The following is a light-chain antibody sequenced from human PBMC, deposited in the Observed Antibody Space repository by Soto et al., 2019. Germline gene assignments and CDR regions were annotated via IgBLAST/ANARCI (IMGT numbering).Light chain of an antibody. Sequence: DIVMTQSPDSLAVSLGERATITCKSSQSVLFTSNNKDFLAWYQQRPGQSPKLILFWASTRASGVPDRFSGSGSGTDFTLTIDSLQAEDAVVYYCHQFYSSPPTFGQGTKVDIK. J-gene: IGKJ1*01. CDR3: HQFYSSPPT. V-gene: IGKV4-1*01. CDR2: WAS. CDR1: QSVLFTSNNKDF.